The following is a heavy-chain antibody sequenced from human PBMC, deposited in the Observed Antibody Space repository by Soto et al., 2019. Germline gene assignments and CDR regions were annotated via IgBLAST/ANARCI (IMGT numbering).Heavy chain of an antibody. Sequence: XGTLSLTCTVSGGSISSYYWSWIRQPPGKGLEWIGYIYYSGSTNYNPSLKSRVTISVDTSKNQFSLKLSSVTAADTAVYYCARERYSSGDFDYWGQGTLVTVSS. CDR2: IYYSGST. J-gene: IGHJ4*02. CDR3: ARERYSSGDFDY. V-gene: IGHV4-59*01. CDR1: GGSISSYY. D-gene: IGHD6-19*01.